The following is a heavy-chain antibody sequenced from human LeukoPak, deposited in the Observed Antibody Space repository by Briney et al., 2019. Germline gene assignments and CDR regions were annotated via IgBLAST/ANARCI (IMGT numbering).Heavy chain of an antibody. Sequence: ASVKVSCKASGYTFTSYDINWVRQATGQGLEWMGWMNPNSGNTGYAQKFQGRVTMTRNTSISTAYMELSSLRSEDTAVYYCARARRWELLYYFDYWGQGTLVTVSS. CDR2: MNPNSGNT. D-gene: IGHD1-26*01. CDR1: GYTFTSYD. CDR3: ARARRWELLYYFDY. J-gene: IGHJ4*02. V-gene: IGHV1-8*01.